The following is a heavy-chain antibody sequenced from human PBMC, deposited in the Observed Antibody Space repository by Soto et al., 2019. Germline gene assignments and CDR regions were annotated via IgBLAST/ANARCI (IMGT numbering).Heavy chain of an antibody. CDR1: GFTLSSFW. CDR3: ARPPHGMDV. V-gene: IGHV3-7*03. CDR2: IKQDGSEQ. Sequence: QPGGSLRLSCVASGFTLSSFWMTWVRQAPGKGLEWVASIKQDGSEQYYVDSVKGRFTISRDNAMNTLFLQMHSLRVEDTAVYYCARPPHGMDVWGQGTTVTASS. J-gene: IGHJ6*02.